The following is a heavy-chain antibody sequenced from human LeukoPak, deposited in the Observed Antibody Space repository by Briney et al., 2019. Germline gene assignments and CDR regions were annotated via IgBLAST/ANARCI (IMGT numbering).Heavy chain of an antibody. CDR1: GFTFSDYY. Sequence: GGSLRLSCAASGFTFSDYYMSWVRQAPGKGLEWVGFTRSKAYGGTTEYAASVKGRFTISRDDSRSIAYLQMNSLKTEDTAVYYCTREVGAITGDFWGQGTLVTVSS. CDR3: TREVGAITGDF. CDR2: TRSKAYGGTT. D-gene: IGHD1-26*01. J-gene: IGHJ4*02. V-gene: IGHV3-49*04.